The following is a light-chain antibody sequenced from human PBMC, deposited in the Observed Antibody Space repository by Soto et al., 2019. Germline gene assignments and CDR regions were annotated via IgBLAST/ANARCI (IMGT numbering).Light chain of an antibody. CDR2: VAS. CDR1: QRVSSNY. J-gene: IGKJ1*01. V-gene: IGKV3-20*01. Sequence: EIVLTQSPGTLSLSPGDRATLSCRASQRVSSNYLAWYQQKLGQAPRLLIYVASNRAAGIPDRFSGSGSGTDFTLTISRVEPEDFAVYFCHQYGTSPWTFGQGTKVEIK. CDR3: HQYGTSPWT.